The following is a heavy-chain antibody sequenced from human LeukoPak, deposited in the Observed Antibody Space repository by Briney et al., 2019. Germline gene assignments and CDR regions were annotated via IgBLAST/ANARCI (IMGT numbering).Heavy chain of an antibody. J-gene: IGHJ6*02. CDR1: GLIFSNVW. D-gene: IGHD1-14*01. Sequence: PGGSLRLSCAASGLIFSNVWMSWVRQAPGEGLEWVGRIKSKTDGGTIDCAGPGKGRFTISRDDSKTKLYLAMNSLKTEDTAVYFCTAYNAMDVWGQGTTVTVSS. V-gene: IGHV3-15*01. CDR3: TAYNAMDV. CDR2: IKSKTDGGTI.